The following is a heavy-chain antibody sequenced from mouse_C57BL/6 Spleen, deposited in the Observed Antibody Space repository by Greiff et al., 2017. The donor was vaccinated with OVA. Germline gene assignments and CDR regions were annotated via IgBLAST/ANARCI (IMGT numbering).Heavy chain of an antibody. V-gene: IGHV5-4*01. CDR3: AREDYGSSFDY. CDR2: ISDGGSYT. D-gene: IGHD1-1*01. CDR1: GFTFSSYA. Sequence: EVQVVESGGGLVKPGGSLKLSCAASGFTFSSYAMSWVRQTPEKRLEWVATISDGGSYTYYPDNVKGRFTISRDHAKNNLYLQMSHLKSEDTAMYYCAREDYGSSFDYWGQGTTLTVSS. J-gene: IGHJ2*01.